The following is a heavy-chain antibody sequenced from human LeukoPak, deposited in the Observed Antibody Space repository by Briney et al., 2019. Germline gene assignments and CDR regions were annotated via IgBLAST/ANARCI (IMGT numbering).Heavy chain of an antibody. D-gene: IGHD3-10*01. Sequence: GGSLRLSCAASGFTFSSYAMSRVRQTPGKGLEWVSSISSTGASTYYADPVKGRFTISRGKSKNTVYRQMNGLRAEDTAAYDCAKDLGWFGELCHFDYWGQGTLVTVSS. CDR3: AKDLGWFGELCHFDY. V-gene: IGHV3-23*01. CDR1: GFTFSSYA. J-gene: IGHJ4*02. CDR2: ISSTGAST.